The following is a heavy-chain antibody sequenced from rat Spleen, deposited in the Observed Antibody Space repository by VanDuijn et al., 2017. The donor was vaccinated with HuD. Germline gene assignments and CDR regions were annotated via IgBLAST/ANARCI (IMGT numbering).Heavy chain of an antibody. CDR2: ISYEGSST. J-gene: IGHJ1*01. CDR3: TGGGIPWYLDF. D-gene: IGHD2-2*01. V-gene: IGHV5-22*01. CDR1: GFTFSDYY. Sequence: EVQLAESGGGLGQPGRSLKLSCAASGFTFSDYYMAWVRQAPKKGLEWVAPISYEGSSTYYGDSVKGRFTISRDNAKSTLYLQMNRLRSEDSATYYCTGGGIPWYLDFWGPGTMVTVSS.